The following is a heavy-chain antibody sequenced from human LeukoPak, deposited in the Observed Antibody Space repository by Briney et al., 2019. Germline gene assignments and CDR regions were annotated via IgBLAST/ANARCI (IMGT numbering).Heavy chain of an antibody. CDR1: GGSFSGYY. Sequence: SETLSLTCAVYGGSFSGYYWSWIRQPPGKGLEWIGEINHSRSTNYNPSLKSRVTISVDTSKNQFSLKLSSVTAADTAVYYCAREGIKNWFDPWGQGTLVTVSS. D-gene: IGHD3-10*01. CDR3: AREGIKNWFDP. CDR2: INHSRST. J-gene: IGHJ5*02. V-gene: IGHV4-34*01.